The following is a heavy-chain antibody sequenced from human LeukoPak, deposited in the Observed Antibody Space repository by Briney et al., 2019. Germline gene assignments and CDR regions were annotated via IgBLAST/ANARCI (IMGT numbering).Heavy chain of an antibody. D-gene: IGHD1-26*01. CDR1: GGSISSGDYY. J-gene: IGHJ3*02. CDR2: IYYSGIT. CDR3: ARDPIVGATTGAFDI. Sequence: SETLSLXCTVSGGSISSGDYYWSWIRQPPGKGLEWIGYIYYSGITYYNPSLKSRVTISVDTSKNQFSLKLSSVTAADTAVYYCARDPIVGATTGAFDIWGQRTMVTVSS. V-gene: IGHV4-30-4*08.